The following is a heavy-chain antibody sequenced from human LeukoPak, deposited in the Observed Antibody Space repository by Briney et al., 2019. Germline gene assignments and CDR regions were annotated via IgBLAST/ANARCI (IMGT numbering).Heavy chain of an antibody. J-gene: IGHJ4*02. V-gene: IGHV3-9*01. CDR3: AKDLGIHSLAVAGLTPRRKEGY. Sequence: PGGSLRLSCAASGFTFDDYAMHWVRQAPGKGLEWVSGISWNSGSIGYADSVKGRFTISRDNVKNSLYLQMNSLRAEDTALYYCAKDLGIHSLAVAGLTPRRKEGYWGQGTLVTVSS. D-gene: IGHD6-19*01. CDR2: ISWNSGSI. CDR1: GFTFDDYA.